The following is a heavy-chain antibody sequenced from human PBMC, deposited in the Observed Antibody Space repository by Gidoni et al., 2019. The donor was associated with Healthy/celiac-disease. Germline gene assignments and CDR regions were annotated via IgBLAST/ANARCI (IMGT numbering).Heavy chain of an antibody. CDR3: ARVYDDSSGYYPYYYYYYMDV. V-gene: IGHV3-48*02. Sequence: EVQLVESGGGLVQPGGSLRLSCAASGFTFSSYSMTWVRQAPGKGLEWVSYISSSSSTIYYADSVKGRFTISRDNAKNSLYLQMNSLRDEDTAVYYCARVYDDSSGYYPYYYYYYMDVWGKGTTVTVSS. CDR2: ISSSSSTI. J-gene: IGHJ6*03. D-gene: IGHD3-22*01. CDR1: GFTFSSYS.